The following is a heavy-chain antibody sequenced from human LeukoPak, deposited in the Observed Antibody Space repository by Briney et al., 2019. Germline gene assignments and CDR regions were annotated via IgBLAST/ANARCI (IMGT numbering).Heavy chain of an antibody. CDR3: ARTKDNWNDGAFDI. Sequence: EASVKVSCKASGYTFTGYYMHCVRQAPGQGLEWMGWINPNSGGTNYAQKFQGRVTMTRDTSISTAYMELSRLRSDDTAVYYCARTKDNWNDGAFDIWGQGTMVTVSS. CDR2: INPNSGGT. CDR1: GYTFTGYY. D-gene: IGHD1-1*01. V-gene: IGHV1-2*02. J-gene: IGHJ3*02.